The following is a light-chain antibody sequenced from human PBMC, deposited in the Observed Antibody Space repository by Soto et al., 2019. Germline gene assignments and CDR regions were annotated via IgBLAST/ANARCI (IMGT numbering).Light chain of an antibody. Sequence: EIVLTQSPGTLSLSPGERATLSCRASQSVSSNYLAGYQQKPGQAPRPLIYGASSRATGIPDRFSGSGAGTDFTLTISRLEPEDFAVYYCQQYGSSPWTFGQGTKVDIK. CDR2: GAS. CDR3: QQYGSSPWT. J-gene: IGKJ1*01. V-gene: IGKV3-20*01. CDR1: QSVSSNY.